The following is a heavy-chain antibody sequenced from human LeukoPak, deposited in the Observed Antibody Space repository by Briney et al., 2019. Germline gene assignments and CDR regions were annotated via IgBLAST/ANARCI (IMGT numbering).Heavy chain of an antibody. V-gene: IGHV1-69*06. CDR3: ARRDQKAFEI. Sequence: SVKVSCKASGGTFSSYAISWVRQAPGQGLEWMGGIIPIFGTANYAQKFQGRVTITADKSTSTAYMELSSLRAEDTAVYYRARRDQKAFEIWGQGTMVTVSS. CDR1: GGTFSSYA. CDR2: IIPIFGTA. J-gene: IGHJ3*02.